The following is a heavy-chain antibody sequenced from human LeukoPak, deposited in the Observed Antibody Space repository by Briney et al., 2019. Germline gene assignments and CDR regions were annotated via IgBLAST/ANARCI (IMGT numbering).Heavy chain of an antibody. V-gene: IGHV3-30*04. CDR2: ISYDGSNK. CDR3: ARDLRDFWSGDFDY. D-gene: IGHD3-3*01. CDR1: GFTFSSYA. J-gene: IGHJ4*02. Sequence: GGSLRLSCAASGFTFSSYAMHWVRQAPGKGLEWVAVISYDGSNKYYADSVKGRFTISRDNSKNTLYLQMNSLRAEDTAVYYCARDLRDFWSGDFDYWGQGTLVTVSS.